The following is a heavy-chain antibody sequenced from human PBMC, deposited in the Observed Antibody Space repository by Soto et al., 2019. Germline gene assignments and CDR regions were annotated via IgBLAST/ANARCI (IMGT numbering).Heavy chain of an antibody. V-gene: IGHV1-46*01. D-gene: IGHD5-18*01. J-gene: IGHJ6*02. CDR2: INPSGGST. CDR3: ARDSLDTAMVDYYYYGKDV. CDR1: GYTFTSYY. Sequence: ASVKVSCKASGYTFTSYYMHWVRQAPGQGLEWMGIINPSGGSTSYAQKFQGRVTMTRDTSTSTVYMELSSLRSEDTAVYYCARDSLDTAMVDYYYYGKDVWGQGTTVTVSS.